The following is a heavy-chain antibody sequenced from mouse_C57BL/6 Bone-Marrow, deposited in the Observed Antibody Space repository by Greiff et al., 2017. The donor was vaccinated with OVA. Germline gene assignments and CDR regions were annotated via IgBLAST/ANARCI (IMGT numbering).Heavy chain of an antibody. CDR1: GFTFSDYY. J-gene: IGHJ3*01. Sequence: EVMLVESGGGLVQPGGSLKLSCAASGFTFSDYYMYWVRQTPGKRLEWVGYISNGGGSTYYPAPVKGRFTISSDNAKNTLYLQMSRLKSEDTAMYYCAGHYYGSSSCAYWGQGTLVTVSA. CDR3: AGHYYGSSSCAY. CDR2: ISNGGGST. V-gene: IGHV5-12*01. D-gene: IGHD1-1*01.